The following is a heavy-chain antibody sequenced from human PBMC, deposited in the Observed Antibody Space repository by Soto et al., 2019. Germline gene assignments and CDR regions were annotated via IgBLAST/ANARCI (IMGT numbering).Heavy chain of an antibody. V-gene: IGHV1-69*01. D-gene: IGHD2-15*01. CDR3: ARDDGGYCSGGSCRDYYYYYGMDV. CDR1: GGTFSSYA. CDR2: IIPIFGTA. J-gene: IGHJ6*02. Sequence: QVQLVQSGAEVKKPGSSVKVSCKASGGTFSSYAISWVRQAPGQGLEWMGGIIPIFGTANYAQKFQGRVTSTADESTSTAYMELSSLRSEDTAVYYCARDDGGYCSGGSCRDYYYYYGMDVWGQGTTVTVSS.